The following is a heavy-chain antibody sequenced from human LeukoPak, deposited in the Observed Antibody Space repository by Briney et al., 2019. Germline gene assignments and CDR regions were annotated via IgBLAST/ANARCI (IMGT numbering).Heavy chain of an antibody. D-gene: IGHD5-24*01. J-gene: IGHJ6*03. V-gene: IGHV4-4*07. Sequence: SETLSLTCTVSGGSISSYYWSWIRQPAGKGLEWIGRIYTSGSTNYNPSLKSRVTMSVDTSKNQFSLKLSSVTAADTAVYYCAREGGYNFGPYYYYYMDVWGKGTTVTVSS. CDR2: IYTSGST. CDR1: GGSISSYY. CDR3: AREGGYNFGPYYYYYMDV.